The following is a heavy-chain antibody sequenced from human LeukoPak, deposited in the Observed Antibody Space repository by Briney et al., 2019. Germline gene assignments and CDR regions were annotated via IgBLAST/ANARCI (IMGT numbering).Heavy chain of an antibody. Sequence: ASVTVSFKASGYTFTSYGISWVRQAPGQGLEWMGWISAYNGNTNYAQKLQGRVTMTTDTSTSTAYMELRSLRSDDTAVYYCARAGLGRFSSGYDYWGQGTLVTVSS. CDR2: ISAYNGNT. CDR3: ARAGLGRFSSGYDY. CDR1: GYTFTSYG. V-gene: IGHV1-18*01. D-gene: IGHD3-22*01. J-gene: IGHJ4*02.